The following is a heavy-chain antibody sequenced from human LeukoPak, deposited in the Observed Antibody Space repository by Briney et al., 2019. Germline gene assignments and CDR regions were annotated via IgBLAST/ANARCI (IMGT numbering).Heavy chain of an antibody. CDR3: ARDSGYSYGYGAFVY. D-gene: IGHD5-18*01. CDR1: GGTFSSYA. CDR2: IIPIFGIA. V-gene: IGHV1-69*04. J-gene: IGHJ4*02. Sequence: ASVKVSCKASGGTFSSYAISWVRQAPGQGLEWMGRIIPIFGIANYAQEFQGRVTITADKSTSTAYMELSSLRSEDTAVYYCARDSGYSYGYGAFVYWGQGTLVTVSS.